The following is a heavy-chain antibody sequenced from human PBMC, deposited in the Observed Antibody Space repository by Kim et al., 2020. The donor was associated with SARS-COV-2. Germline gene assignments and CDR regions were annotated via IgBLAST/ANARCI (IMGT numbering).Heavy chain of an antibody. CDR3: SAGTTYYWDY. V-gene: IGHV3-23*01. CDR1: GFPFSRHA. Sequence: GGSLRLSCAASGFPFSRHAMSWARQAAGKGLEWVSAIGSTGGTYYADAAKGRFTISRDNSKNTLYLQLNSLRAEDTAVYFWSAGTTYYWDYWGEGTLVTV. CDR2: IGSTGGT. J-gene: IGHJ4*02. D-gene: IGHD3-10*01.